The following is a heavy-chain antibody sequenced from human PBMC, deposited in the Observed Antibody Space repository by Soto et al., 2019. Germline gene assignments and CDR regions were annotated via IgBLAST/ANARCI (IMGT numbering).Heavy chain of an antibody. CDR1: GFTFSDHY. D-gene: IGHD1-26*01. J-gene: IGHJ4*02. CDR2: IRNKANSYST. V-gene: IGHV3-72*01. Sequence: GGSLRLSCAASGFTFSDHYMKLVRQAPGKGLEWVGRIRNKANSYSTEYAASVKGRFTISRDDSMNSLYLQMNSLKTEDTAVFYCARYSGSYSRGLDYWGQGTPVTVSS. CDR3: ARYSGSYSRGLDY.